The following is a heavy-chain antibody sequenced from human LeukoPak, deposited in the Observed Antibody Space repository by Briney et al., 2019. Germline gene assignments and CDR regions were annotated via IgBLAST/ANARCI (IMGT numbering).Heavy chain of an antibody. Sequence: GGSLRLSCASSGFTFSSYEMNWVRQAPGKGLEWVSYISSSGSTIYYADSVKGRFTISRDNAKNSLYLQMNSLRAEDTAVYYCAELGITMIGGVWGKGTTVTISS. J-gene: IGHJ6*04. CDR1: GFTFSSYE. V-gene: IGHV3-48*03. CDR3: AELGITMIGGV. CDR2: ISSSGSTI. D-gene: IGHD3-10*02.